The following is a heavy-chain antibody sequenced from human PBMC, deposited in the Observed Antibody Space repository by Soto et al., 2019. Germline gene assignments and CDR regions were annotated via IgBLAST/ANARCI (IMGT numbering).Heavy chain of an antibody. CDR1: GGFISSYY. J-gene: IGHJ4*02. V-gene: IGHV4-59*01. CDR2: IHHTGST. CDR3: ARSIDSSGFYFSNC. Sequence: ASETLSLTCTVSGGFISSYYWSWIRQSPGKGLELIGYIHHTGSTNYNPSLKSRVTMSLDTSRNQFSLKLYSVTAADTAVYYCARSIDSSGFYFSNCWGQGTLVTVYS. D-gene: IGHD3-22*01.